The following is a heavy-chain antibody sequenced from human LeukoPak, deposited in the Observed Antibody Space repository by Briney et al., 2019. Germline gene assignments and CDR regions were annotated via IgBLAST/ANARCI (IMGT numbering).Heavy chain of an antibody. V-gene: IGHV1-69*06. J-gene: IGHJ3*02. D-gene: IGHD3-3*01. CDR2: IIPIFGTA. CDR1: GYTFTSYA. Sequence: EASVKVSCKASGYTFTSYAISWVRQAPGQGLEWMGGIIPIFGTANYAQKFQGRVTITADKSTSTAYMELSSLRSEDTAVYYCARVRNRAFWSGYVYAFDIWGQGTMVTVSS. CDR3: ARVRNRAFWSGYVYAFDI.